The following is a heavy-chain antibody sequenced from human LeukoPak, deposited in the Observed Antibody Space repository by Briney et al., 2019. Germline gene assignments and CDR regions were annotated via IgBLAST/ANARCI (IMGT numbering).Heavy chain of an antibody. CDR3: AKDNEESISGSRENAFDI. D-gene: IGHD1-26*01. V-gene: IGHV3-23*01. CDR1: GFTFSSYA. CDR2: ISGSGGST. Sequence: GGSLRLSCAASGFTFSSYAMSWVRQAPGKGLEWVSAISGSGGSTYYADSVKGRFTISRDNSKNTLYLQMNSLRAEDTAVYYCAKDNEESISGSRENAFDIWGQGTMVTVSS. J-gene: IGHJ3*02.